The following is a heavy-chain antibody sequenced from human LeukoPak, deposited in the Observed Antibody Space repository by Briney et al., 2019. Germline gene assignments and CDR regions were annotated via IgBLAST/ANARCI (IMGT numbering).Heavy chain of an antibody. V-gene: IGHV3-13*01. D-gene: IGHD5-12*01. CDR2: IAAAGDR. CDR1: GFTFSRYD. J-gene: IGHJ4*02. CDR3: AKDNTNRGYSGYYSGFDY. Sequence: GGSLRLSCAASGFTFSRYDMHWVRQTTEKGLEWVSGIAAAGDRHYPDSVKGRFTISRENAKNSLYLQMNGLRVGDTAVYYCAKDNTNRGYSGYYSGFDYWGQGTLVTVSS.